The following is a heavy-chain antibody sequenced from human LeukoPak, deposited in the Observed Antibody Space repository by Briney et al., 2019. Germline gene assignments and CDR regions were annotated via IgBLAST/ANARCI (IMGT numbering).Heavy chain of an antibody. Sequence: GGSLRLSCAASGFTFSSYAMHWVRQAPGKGLEWVAVISYDGSNKYYAGSVKGRFTISRDNSKNTLYLQMNSLRAEDTAVYYCARIFDSSGFDYWGQGTLVTVSS. V-gene: IGHV3-30-3*01. CDR1: GFTFSSYA. CDR2: ISYDGSNK. J-gene: IGHJ4*02. D-gene: IGHD3-22*01. CDR3: ARIFDSSGFDY.